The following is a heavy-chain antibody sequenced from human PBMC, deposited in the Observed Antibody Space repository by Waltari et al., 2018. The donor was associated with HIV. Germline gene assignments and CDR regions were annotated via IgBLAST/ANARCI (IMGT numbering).Heavy chain of an antibody. Sequence: EVQLVESGGGLVQPGRSLRLSCAASGFTFADYAMHWFRQAPGKGLEWVSGISWNCGSIGYANSVKGRFTISRDNAKNSLYLQMNSLRAEDTALYYGAKDREQYYYYGMDVWGQGTTVTVSS. CDR1: GFTFADYA. CDR2: ISWNCGSI. CDR3: AKDREQYYYYGMDV. J-gene: IGHJ6*02. D-gene: IGHD1-26*01. V-gene: IGHV3-9*01.